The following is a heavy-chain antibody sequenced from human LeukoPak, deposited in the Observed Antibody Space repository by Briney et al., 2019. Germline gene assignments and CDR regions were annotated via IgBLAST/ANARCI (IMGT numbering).Heavy chain of an antibody. V-gene: IGHV4-34*01. J-gene: IGHJ4*02. Sequence: SETLSLTCAVYGGSFSGYYWSWIRQPPGKGLEWIGEINHSGSTNYNPSLKSRVTISVDTSKNQFSLKLSSVTAADTAVYYCARARRRGYSYGYFLQQFDYWGQGTLVTVSS. CDR3: ARARRRGYSYGYFLQQFDY. CDR2: INHSGST. D-gene: IGHD5-18*01. CDR1: GGSFSGYY.